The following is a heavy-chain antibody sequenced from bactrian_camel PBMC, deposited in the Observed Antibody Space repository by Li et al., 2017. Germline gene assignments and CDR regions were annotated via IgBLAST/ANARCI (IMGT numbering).Heavy chain of an antibody. V-gene: IGHV3S1*01. J-gene: IGHJ4*01. CDR3: AFPPIPCLRASQALGALLIENEYNY. Sequence: HVQLVESGGGSVQAGGSLNLSCVSSGAAYSSNCMAWFRQAAGKSRKVVAYIVSGSGWTWYADSVTGRFTISQDNADDTMYLQMNDLKPEDSGMYYCAFPPIPCLRASQALGALLIENEYNYRGQGTQVTVS. CDR2: IVSGSGWT. D-gene: IGHD3*01. CDR1: GAAYSSNC.